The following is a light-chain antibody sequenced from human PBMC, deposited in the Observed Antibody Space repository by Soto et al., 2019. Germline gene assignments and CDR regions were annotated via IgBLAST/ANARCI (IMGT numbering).Light chain of an antibody. Sequence: QSALTQPRSVSGSPGQSVTISCSGSSSDIGDYDYVSWYQQHPGKAPTLLIYDVTKRPSGVPDRFSGSKSGDTASLTISGLQAGDEGNYYCCSYVGRNTLYVSGTGTKVTVL. J-gene: IGLJ1*01. CDR1: SSDIGDYDY. CDR3: CSYVGRNTLYV. V-gene: IGLV2-11*01. CDR2: DVT.